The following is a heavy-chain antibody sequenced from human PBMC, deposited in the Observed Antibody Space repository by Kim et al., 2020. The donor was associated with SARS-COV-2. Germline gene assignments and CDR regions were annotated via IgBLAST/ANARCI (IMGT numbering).Heavy chain of an antibody. CDR1: GGSISSSSYY. CDR2: ICYSGST. Sequence: SETLSLTCTVSGGSISSSSYYWGWIRQPTGKGLEWIGSICYSGSTYYNPSLKSRVTISVDTSKNQFSLRLSSVTAADTAVYYCARLVLLYYGIDVWGQGTTVTVSS. J-gene: IGHJ6*02. D-gene: IGHD3-10*01. CDR3: ARLVLLYYGIDV. V-gene: IGHV4-39*01.